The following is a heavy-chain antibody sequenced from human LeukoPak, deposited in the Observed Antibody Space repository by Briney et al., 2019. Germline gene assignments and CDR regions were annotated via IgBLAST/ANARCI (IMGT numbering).Heavy chain of an antibody. J-gene: IGHJ5*02. CDR3: ARVNYDSSGYWFDP. Sequence: KPSETLSHTCTVSGGSISSYYWSWIRQPPGKGLEWIGYIYYSGSTNYNPSLKSRVTISVDTSKNQFSLKLSSVTAADTAVYHCARVNYDSSGYWFDPWGQGTLVTVSS. CDR2: IYYSGST. D-gene: IGHD3-22*01. V-gene: IGHV4-59*01. CDR1: GGSISSYY.